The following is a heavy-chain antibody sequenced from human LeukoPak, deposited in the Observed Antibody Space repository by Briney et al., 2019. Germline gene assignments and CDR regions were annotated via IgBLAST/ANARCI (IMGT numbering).Heavy chain of an antibody. CDR2: IYASGST. CDR3: ARDATLYGDPLDY. V-gene: IGHV4-4*07. Sequence: SETLSLTCTVSGGSISSYYWNWIRQPAGKRLEWIGRIYASGSTNYNPSLKSRVTVSVDTSKNQFSLKLSSVTAADTAVYYCARDATLYGDPLDYWGQGTLVTVSS. D-gene: IGHD4-17*01. J-gene: IGHJ4*02. CDR1: GGSISSYY.